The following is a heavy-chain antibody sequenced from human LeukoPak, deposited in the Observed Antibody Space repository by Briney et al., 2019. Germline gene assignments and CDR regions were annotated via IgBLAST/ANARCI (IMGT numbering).Heavy chain of an antibody. CDR2: ISTSGSTI. V-gene: IGHV3-48*03. CDR1: GFTLSSYA. J-gene: IGHJ6*03. D-gene: IGHD6-13*01. Sequence: PGGSLRLSCAASGFTLSSYAMSWVRQAPGKGLEWVSHISTSGSTIYYANSVKGRFTISRDNAKNSLYPQMNSLRAEDTALYYCARDATTATGWVYMDVWGKGTTVTISS. CDR3: ARDATTATGWVYMDV.